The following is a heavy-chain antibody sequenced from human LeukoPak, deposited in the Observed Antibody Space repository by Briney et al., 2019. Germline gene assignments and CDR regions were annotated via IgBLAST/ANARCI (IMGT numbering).Heavy chain of an antibody. CDR2: IKQDGREK. J-gene: IGHJ4*02. CDR3: ARVQGSSGPGIFEY. CDR1: GFTFSKYW. D-gene: IGHD6-19*01. V-gene: IGHV3-7*01. Sequence: PGGSLRLSCAASGFTFSKYWMSWVRQATGKGLEWVANIKQDGREKYYVDSVKGRFTVSRDNAKNSLYLQMNSLRAEDTAVYYCARVQGSSGPGIFEYWGQGTLVTVSS.